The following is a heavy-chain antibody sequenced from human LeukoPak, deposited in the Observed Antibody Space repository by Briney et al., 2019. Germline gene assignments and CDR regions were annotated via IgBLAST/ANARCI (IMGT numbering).Heavy chain of an antibody. CDR3: ARERWEPHDAFDI. J-gene: IGHJ3*02. Sequence: ASVKVSRKASGYTFTGYYMHWVRQAPGQGLEWMGWINPNSGGTNYAQKFQGRVTMTRDTSISTAYMELSRLRSDDTAVYYCARERWEPHDAFDIWGQGTMVTVSS. CDR2: INPNSGGT. V-gene: IGHV1-2*02. CDR1: GYTFTGYY. D-gene: IGHD1-26*01.